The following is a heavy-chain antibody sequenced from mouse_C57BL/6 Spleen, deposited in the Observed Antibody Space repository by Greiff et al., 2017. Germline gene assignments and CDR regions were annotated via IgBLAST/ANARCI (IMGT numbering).Heavy chain of an antibody. J-gene: IGHJ2*01. CDR3: ARGGYFDH. V-gene: IGHV3-6*01. CDR2: ISYDGSN. CDR1: GYSITSGYY. Sequence: ESGPGLVKPSQSLSLTCSVTGYSITSGYYWNWIRQFPGNKLEWMGYISYDGSNNYNPSLKNRISITRDTSKNQFFLKLNSVTTEDTATYYCARGGYFDHWGQGTTLTVSS.